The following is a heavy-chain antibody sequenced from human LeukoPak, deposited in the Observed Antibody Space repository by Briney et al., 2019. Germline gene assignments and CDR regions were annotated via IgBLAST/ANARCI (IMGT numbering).Heavy chain of an antibody. CDR3: ARDSIYDSWSGSHGAFDI. D-gene: IGHD3-3*01. CDR1: GGSIGRYY. J-gene: IGHJ3*02. V-gene: IGHV4-59*01. Sequence: SETLSLTCTVSGGSIGRYYWSWIRQPPGKGLEWIGYIYYSGGTDYNPSLKSRVTISVDRSKNQFSLRLNSVTAVDTAVYYCARDSIYDSWSGSHGAFDIWGQGTMVTVSS. CDR2: IYYSGGT.